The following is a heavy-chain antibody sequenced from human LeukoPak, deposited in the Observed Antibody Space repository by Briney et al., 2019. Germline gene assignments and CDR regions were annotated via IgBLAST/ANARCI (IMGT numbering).Heavy chain of an antibody. CDR1: GFTFSSYS. V-gene: IGHV3-21*01. D-gene: IGHD3-16*02. Sequence: GGSLRLSCAASGFTFSSYSMNWVRQAPGKGLEWVSSISSSSSRIYYADSVKGRFTISRDNAENSLYLQMNSLRAEDTVVYYCAAGGDVWGSYRFLDYWGQGTLVTVSS. CDR2: ISSSSSRI. CDR3: AAGGDVWGSYRFLDY. J-gene: IGHJ4*02.